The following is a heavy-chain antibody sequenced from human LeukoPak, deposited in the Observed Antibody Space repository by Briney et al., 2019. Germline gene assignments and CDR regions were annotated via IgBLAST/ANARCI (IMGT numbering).Heavy chain of an antibody. Sequence: GGSLRLXCAASGFTFSSYGMHWVRRAPGKGLEWVAFIRYDGSNKYYADSVKGRFTISRDNSKNTLYLQMNSLRAEDTAVYYCAHLYVWGSYRYLFDYWGQGTLVTVSS. V-gene: IGHV3-30*02. CDR2: IRYDGSNK. CDR3: AHLYVWGSYRYLFDY. CDR1: GFTFSSYG. D-gene: IGHD3-16*02. J-gene: IGHJ4*02.